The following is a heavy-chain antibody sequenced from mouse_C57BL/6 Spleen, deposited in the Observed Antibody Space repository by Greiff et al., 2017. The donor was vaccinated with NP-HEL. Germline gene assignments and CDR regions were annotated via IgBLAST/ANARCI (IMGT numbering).Heavy chain of an antibody. CDR3: ASRGYYGSSYEYFDV. V-gene: IGHV1-55*01. D-gene: IGHD1-1*01. CDR1: GYTFTSYW. Sequence: VQLQQPGAELVKPGASVKMSCKASGYTFTSYWITWVKQRPGQGLEWIGDIYPGSGSTNYNEKFKSKATLTVDTSSSTAYMQLSSLTSEDSAVYYCASRGYYGSSYEYFDVWGTGTTVTVSS. CDR2: IYPGSGST. J-gene: IGHJ1*03.